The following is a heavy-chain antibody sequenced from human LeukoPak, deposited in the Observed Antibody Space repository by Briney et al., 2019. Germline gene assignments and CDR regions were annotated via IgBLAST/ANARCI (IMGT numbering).Heavy chain of an antibody. V-gene: IGHV3-33*01. CDR3: ARDGYQSHNWFDP. D-gene: IGHD5-12*01. CDR2: IWYDGSNK. CDR1: GFTFSSYG. J-gene: IGHJ5*02. Sequence: PGRSLRLPCAASGFTFSSYGMHWVRQAPGKGLERVAVIWYDGSNKYYADSVKGRFTISRDNSKNTLYLQMNSLRAEDTAVYYCARDGYQSHNWFDPWGQGTLVTVSS.